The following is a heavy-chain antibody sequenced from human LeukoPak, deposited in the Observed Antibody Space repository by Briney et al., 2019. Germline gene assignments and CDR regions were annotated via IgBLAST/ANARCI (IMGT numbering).Heavy chain of an antibody. D-gene: IGHD3-22*01. CDR3: ARRYDSSGYEAFDI. V-gene: IGHV3-74*01. Sequence: AGGSLRLSCAASGFTFSSYWMYWVRQTPGKGLVWVSRINSDGFSTRYADSVKGRFTISRDNAKNTLYLQMNSLRAEDTAVYYCARRYDSSGYEAFDIWGQGTMVTVSS. CDR2: INSDGFST. J-gene: IGHJ3*02. CDR1: GFTFSSYW.